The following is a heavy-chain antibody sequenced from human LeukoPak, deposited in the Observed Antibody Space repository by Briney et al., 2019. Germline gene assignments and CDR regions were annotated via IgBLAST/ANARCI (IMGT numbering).Heavy chain of an antibody. CDR3: ARVPGTTENFHFDY. D-gene: IGHD1-7*01. V-gene: IGHV4-34*01. CDR1: GGSFSGYY. CDR2: INHSGST. Sequence: SSETLSLTCAVYGGSFSGYYWSWIRQPPGKGLEWIGEINHSGSTNYNPSLKSRVTISVDTSKNQFSLKLSSVTAADTAVYYCARVPGTTENFHFDYRGQGTLVTVSS. J-gene: IGHJ4*02.